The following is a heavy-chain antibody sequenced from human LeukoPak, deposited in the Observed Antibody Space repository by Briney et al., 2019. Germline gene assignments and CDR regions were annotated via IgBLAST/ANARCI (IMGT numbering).Heavy chain of an antibody. Sequence: SETLSLTCTVSGVSSTSYYWNWIRQPPGKGLEWIGYIYYSESTNYYNPSLKSRVTVSVDTSKNQFSLKLSSVTAADTAVYYCARDGSGGYLFDFDYWGQGTLVTVSS. CDR2: IYYSEST. J-gene: IGHJ4*02. CDR3: ARDGSGGYLFDFDY. CDR1: GVSSTSYY. V-gene: IGHV4-59*12. D-gene: IGHD3-3*01.